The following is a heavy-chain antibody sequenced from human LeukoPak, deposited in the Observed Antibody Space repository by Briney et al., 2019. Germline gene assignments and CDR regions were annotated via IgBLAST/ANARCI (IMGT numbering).Heavy chain of an antibody. CDR3: ARELYYYDSSGYYPQTVGFDY. D-gene: IGHD3-22*01. CDR2: ITNSGNSK. V-gene: IGHV3-48*01. Sequence: GGSLRLSCAASEFTFSSYSMNWVRQAPGKGLEWVSYITNSGNSKSYADSVKGRFTLPRHNRKNSPYLQMNGLRAEDTAVYYCARELYYYDSSGYYPQTVGFDYWGQGTLVTVSS. CDR1: EFTFSSYS. J-gene: IGHJ4*02.